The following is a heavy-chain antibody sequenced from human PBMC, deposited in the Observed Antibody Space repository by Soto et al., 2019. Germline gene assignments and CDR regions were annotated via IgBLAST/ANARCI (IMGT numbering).Heavy chain of an antibody. Sequence: AGGSLRLSCAASGFTFSSYGMHWVRQAPGKGLEWVAVISYDGSNKYYADSVKGRFTISRDNSKNTLYLQMNSLRAEDTAVYYCCVVTTVTAGWGQGTLVTVSS. CDR3: CVVTTVTAG. J-gene: IGHJ4*02. V-gene: IGHV3-30*03. D-gene: IGHD4-17*01. CDR1: GFTFSSYG. CDR2: ISYDGSNK.